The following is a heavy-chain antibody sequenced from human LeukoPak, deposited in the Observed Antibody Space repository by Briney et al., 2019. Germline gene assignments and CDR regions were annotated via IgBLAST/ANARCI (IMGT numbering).Heavy chain of an antibody. Sequence: SCKASGFTFTSSAVHWVRQAPGKGLEWVAVISYDGSNKYYAASVQGRFTISRDNSKNTLYLQMNSLRVEDAAVYYCAKDVLRFLEWLLYAGYYYYGMDVWGHGTTVTVSS. CDR3: AKDVLRFLEWLLYAGYYYYGMDV. CDR2: ISYDGSNK. J-gene: IGHJ6*02. D-gene: IGHD3-3*01. V-gene: IGHV3-30*04. CDR1: GFTFTSSA.